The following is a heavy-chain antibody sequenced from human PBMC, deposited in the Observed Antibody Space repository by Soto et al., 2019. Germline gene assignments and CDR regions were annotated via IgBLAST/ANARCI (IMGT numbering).Heavy chain of an antibody. CDR3: AKEGAAATKAGGWFDP. CDR2: IYSDGTT. V-gene: IGHV3-53*01. Sequence: EVQLVESGGGLIQPGGSLRVSCAASGFTVSSNYMTWVRQAPGKGLEWVSLIYSDGTTYYADSVKGRFTISRDNSKNTLYLQMNSLRAEDTAVYYCAKEGAAATKAGGWFDPWGQGTLVTVSS. D-gene: IGHD6-13*01. CDR1: GFTVSSNY. J-gene: IGHJ5*02.